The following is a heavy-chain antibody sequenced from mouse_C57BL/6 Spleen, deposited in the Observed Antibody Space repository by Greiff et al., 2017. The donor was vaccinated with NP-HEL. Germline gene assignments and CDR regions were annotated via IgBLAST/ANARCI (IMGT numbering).Heavy chain of an antibody. D-gene: IGHD2-1*01. CDR2: IYPGSGST. CDR1: GYTFTSYW. Sequence: QVQLKQPGAELVKPGASVKMSCKASGYTFTSYWITWVKQRPGQGLEWIGDIYPGSGSTNYNENFKSKATLTVDTSSSTAYMQLSSLTSEDSAVYYCAREVYYGNYYFDYWGQGTTLTVSS. J-gene: IGHJ2*01. CDR3: AREVYYGNYYFDY. V-gene: IGHV1-55*01.